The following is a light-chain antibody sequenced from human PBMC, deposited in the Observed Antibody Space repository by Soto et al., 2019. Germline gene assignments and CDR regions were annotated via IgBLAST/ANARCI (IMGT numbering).Light chain of an antibody. CDR3: SSYGDSNNYVV. V-gene: IGLV2-8*01. CDR2: EVS. J-gene: IGLJ2*01. Sequence: QSVLTQPPSASGSPGQSVTISCTGTSSDVGGCNYVSWYQQHPGTAPKLMIYEVSRRPSGVPDRFSGSKSGNTASLTVSGLQSEDEGDYYCSSYGDSNNYVVFGGGTKLTVL. CDR1: SSDVGGCNY.